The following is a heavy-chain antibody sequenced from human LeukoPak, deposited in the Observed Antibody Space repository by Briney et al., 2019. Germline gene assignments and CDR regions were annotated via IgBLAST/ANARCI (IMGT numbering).Heavy chain of an antibody. D-gene: IGHD2-2*01. V-gene: IGHV4-34*01. Sequence: SETLSLTCAVYGGSFSGYYWSWIRQSPGKGLEWIGEINHSGSTNYNPSLKSRVTISVDTSKNQFSLKLSSVTAADTAVYYCARGGYCSSTSCRNRPHWFDPWGQGTLVTVSS. CDR2: INHSGST. J-gene: IGHJ5*02. CDR3: ARGGYCSSTSCRNRPHWFDP. CDR1: GGSFSGYY.